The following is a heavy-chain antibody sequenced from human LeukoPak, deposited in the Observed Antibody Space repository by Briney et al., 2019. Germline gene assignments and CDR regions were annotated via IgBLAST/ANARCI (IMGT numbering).Heavy chain of an antibody. J-gene: IGHJ6*02. CDR2: ISYDGSNK. Sequence: GGSLRLSCAASGFTFSSYGMHWVRQAPGKGLEWVAVISYDGSNKYYADSVKGRFTISRDNSKNTLYLQMNSLRAEDTAVYYCARHGSSSRDYYYGMDVWGQGTTVTVSS. CDR3: ARHGSSSRDYYYGMDV. D-gene: IGHD6-6*01. CDR1: GFTFSSYG. V-gene: IGHV3-30*03.